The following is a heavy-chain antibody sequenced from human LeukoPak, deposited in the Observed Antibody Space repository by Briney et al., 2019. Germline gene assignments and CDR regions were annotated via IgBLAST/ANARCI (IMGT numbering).Heavy chain of an antibody. D-gene: IGHD3-22*01. CDR1: GGSFSGNY. CDR2: INHSGST. CDR3: ARPYYYDSSGYYYDAFDI. V-gene: IGHV4-34*01. Sequence: SETLSRTCAVYGGSFSGNYWSWIRQPPGKGLEWIGEINHSGSTNYSPSLKSRVTISVDTSKNQFSLKLSSVTAADTAVYYCARPYYYDSSGYYYDAFDIWGQGTMVTVSS. J-gene: IGHJ3*02.